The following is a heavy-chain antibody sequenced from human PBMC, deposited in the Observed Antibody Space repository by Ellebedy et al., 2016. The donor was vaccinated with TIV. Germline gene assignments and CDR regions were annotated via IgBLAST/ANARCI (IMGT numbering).Heavy chain of an antibody. CDR1: GYRLSRYY. V-gene: IGHV1-46*01. Sequence: ASVKVSXXASGYRLSRYYIHWMRQAPGRGLEWMGVIDPSNGGTSYSQKFQGRLLVTTDTSTSTVYMDLSSLRFDDTAMYYCARYHSSGDDYWGKGTLVTVSS. CDR3: ARYHSSGDDY. D-gene: IGHD3-22*01. J-gene: IGHJ4*02. CDR2: IDPSNGGT.